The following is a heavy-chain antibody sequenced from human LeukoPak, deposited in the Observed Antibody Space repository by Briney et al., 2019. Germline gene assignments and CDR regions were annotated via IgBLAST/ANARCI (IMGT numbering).Heavy chain of an antibody. CDR3: AKVQLGWELKSVPIY. Sequence: GGSLRLSCAASGFTFSSYGMSWVRQAPGKGLEWVSGISGSGGSTYYADSVKGRFTISRDNSKNTLYLQMNSLRAEDTAVYYCAKVQLGWELKSVPIYWGQGTLVTVSS. J-gene: IGHJ4*02. D-gene: IGHD1-26*01. CDR2: ISGSGGST. V-gene: IGHV3-23*01. CDR1: GFTFSSYG.